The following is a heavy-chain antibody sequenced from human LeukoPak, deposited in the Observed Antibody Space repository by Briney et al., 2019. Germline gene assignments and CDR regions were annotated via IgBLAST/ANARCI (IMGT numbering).Heavy chain of an antibody. Sequence: GGSLRLSCAASGFTFSSYAMSWVRQAPGKGLEWVSAISGRGGSTYYADSVKGRFTISRDNSKNTLYLQMNSLRAEDTAVYYCAKNGEYQLLYPYYFDYWGQGTLVTVSS. CDR1: GFTFSSYA. D-gene: IGHD2-2*02. J-gene: IGHJ4*02. CDR2: ISGRGGST. CDR3: AKNGEYQLLYPYYFDY. V-gene: IGHV3-23*01.